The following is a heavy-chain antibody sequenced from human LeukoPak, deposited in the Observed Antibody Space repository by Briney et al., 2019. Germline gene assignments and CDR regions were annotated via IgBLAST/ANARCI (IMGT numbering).Heavy chain of an antibody. Sequence: SETLSLTCTVSGGSISSNYWSWIRQPPGKGLEWIGYVRYGGSTNYNPSLKSRVTISVDTSKNQFSLKLSSVTAADTAVYYCARGATPATVWGQGTLVAVS. CDR2: VRYGGST. J-gene: IGHJ4*02. D-gene: IGHD2-2*01. CDR1: GGSISSNY. CDR3: ARGATPATV. V-gene: IGHV4-59*01.